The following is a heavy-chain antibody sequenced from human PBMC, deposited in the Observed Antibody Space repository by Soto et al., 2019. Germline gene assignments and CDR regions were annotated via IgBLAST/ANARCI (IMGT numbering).Heavy chain of an antibody. V-gene: IGHV3-74*01. Sequence: GGSLRLSCAASGYTFSSDWMNWVRQSPGKGLEWVSRIISGGTRATYADFVKGRFTITRDNAKNTLYLQMHSLTADDTAVYYCARERTSKGGMDIWGQGTTVTVSS. CDR1: GYTFSSDW. CDR2: IISGGTRA. J-gene: IGHJ6*02. CDR3: ARERTSKGGMDI.